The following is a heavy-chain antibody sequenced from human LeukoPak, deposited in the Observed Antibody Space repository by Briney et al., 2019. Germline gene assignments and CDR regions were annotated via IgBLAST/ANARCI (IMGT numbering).Heavy chain of an antibody. CDR3: ARERGGQRSGQFDQ. D-gene: IGHD1-1*01. CDR1: GDSIRSSY. CDR2: IYYSGSA. J-gene: IGHJ4*02. V-gene: IGHV4-59*01. Sequence: PSETLSLTRTVSGDSIRSSYWSWIRQPPGETLEWVGYIYYSGSANYNPSLKDRVSMSVDTSKNQLSLRLSSVTAADTAVYYCARERGGQRSGQFDQWGQGILVTVSS.